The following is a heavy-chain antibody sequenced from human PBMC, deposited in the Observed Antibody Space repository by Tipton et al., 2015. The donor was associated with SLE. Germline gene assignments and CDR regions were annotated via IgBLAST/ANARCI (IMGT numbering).Heavy chain of an antibody. CDR3: ARHYGSGTYPLDY. CDR1: GGSFSGFY. D-gene: IGHD3-10*01. J-gene: IGHJ4*02. V-gene: IGHV4-34*01. CDR2: IHYSGTT. Sequence: TLSLTCAVYGGSFSGFYWSWIRQPPGKGLEWIGTIHYSGTTYYNPSLRSRVTISVDTSKNQFSLKLNSVTAADTAVYYCARHYGSGTYPLDYWGQGTLVTVSS.